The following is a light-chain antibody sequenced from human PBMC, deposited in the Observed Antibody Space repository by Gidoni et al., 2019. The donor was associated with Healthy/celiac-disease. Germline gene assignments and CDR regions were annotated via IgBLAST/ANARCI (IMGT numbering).Light chain of an antibody. V-gene: IGKV1-9*01. CDR2: AAS. CDR1: QGISSY. J-gene: IGKJ3*01. Sequence: DIQWTQSPSFLSASVGDRVTITCRASQGISSYLAWYQQKPGKAPKLLIYAASTLQGGVPSRFSGSGSGTEFTLTISSLQPEDFATYSCQQLSSSPLTFGPXTKVDIK. CDR3: QQLSSSPLT.